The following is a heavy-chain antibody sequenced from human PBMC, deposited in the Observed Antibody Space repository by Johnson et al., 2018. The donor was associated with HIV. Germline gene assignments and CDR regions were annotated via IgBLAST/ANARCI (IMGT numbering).Heavy chain of an antibody. CDR1: GFIFNTYA. J-gene: IGHJ3*02. Sequence: EVQLVESGGGLVRPGGSLRLSCEASGFIFNTYAMHWVRQAPGKGLEFVSTITSNGESTYYANSVKGRFTISRDNSKNTLYLQMGSLRGEDMAVYYCARGGATLLDAFYIWG. D-gene: IGHD1-26*01. CDR3: ARGGATLLDAFYI. V-gene: IGHV3-64*01. CDR2: ITSNGEST.